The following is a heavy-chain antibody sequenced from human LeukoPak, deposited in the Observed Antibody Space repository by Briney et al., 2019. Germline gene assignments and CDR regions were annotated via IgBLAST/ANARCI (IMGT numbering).Heavy chain of an antibody. CDR3: ARRVVRGVRGNWFDP. D-gene: IGHD3-10*01. J-gene: IGHJ5*02. CDR1: GGTFSSYA. V-gene: IGHV1-69*05. Sequence: SVKVSCKASGGTFSSYAISWVRQAPGQGLEWMGGIIPILGTANYAQKFQGRVTITTDESTSTAYMELSSLRSEDTAVYYCARRVVRGVRGNWFDPWGQGTLVTVSS. CDR2: IIPILGTA.